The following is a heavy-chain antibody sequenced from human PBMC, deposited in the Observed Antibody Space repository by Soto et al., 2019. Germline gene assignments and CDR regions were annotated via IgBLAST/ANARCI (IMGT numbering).Heavy chain of an antibody. CDR1: GFTFSSYA. V-gene: IGHV3-23*01. D-gene: IGHD2-15*01. Sequence: GGSLRLSCAASGFTFSSYAMSWVRQAPGKGLEWVSAISGSGGSTYYADSVKDRFTISRDNSKNTLYLQMNSLRAEDTAVYYCAKRAYYCSGGSCYGFGAFDIWGQGTMVTVSS. CDR3: AKRAYYCSGGSCYGFGAFDI. CDR2: ISGSGGST. J-gene: IGHJ3*02.